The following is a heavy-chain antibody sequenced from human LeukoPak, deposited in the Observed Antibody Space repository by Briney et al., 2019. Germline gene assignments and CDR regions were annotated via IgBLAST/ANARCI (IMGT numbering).Heavy chain of an antibody. J-gene: IGHJ6*03. CDR1: GFTFNSYN. Sequence: GGSLRLSCAASGFTFNSYNMNWVRQAPGKGLEWVSSITSTSCYTFYADSVKGRFTISRDNAKNSLYLHLNSLRDEDTAIYYCARDPYNGDYGDFYYYYMDVWGKGTTVTISS. V-gene: IGHV3-21*01. CDR3: ARDPYNGDYGDFYYYYMDV. CDR2: ITSTSCYT. D-gene: IGHD3-16*01.